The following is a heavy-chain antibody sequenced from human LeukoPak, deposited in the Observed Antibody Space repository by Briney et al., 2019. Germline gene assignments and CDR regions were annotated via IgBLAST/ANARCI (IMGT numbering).Heavy chain of an antibody. CDR2: IYYSGTT. CDR1: GGSISSSSYY. J-gene: IGHJ4*02. D-gene: IGHD5-18*01. Sequence: SVTLSLTCNVSGGSISSSSYYWGWIRQPPGKGLEWIGNIYYSGTTYYNPSLKSRVTISIGTSNNQFSLKLTSVTAADTAVYYCATAQSRGYTYGPFDYWGQGALVTVSS. CDR3: ATAQSRGYTYGPFDY. V-gene: IGHV4-39*07.